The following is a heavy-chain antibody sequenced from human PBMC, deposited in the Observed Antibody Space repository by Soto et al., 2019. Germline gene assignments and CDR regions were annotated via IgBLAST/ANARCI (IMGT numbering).Heavy chain of an antibody. J-gene: IGHJ6*02. V-gene: IGHV3-9*01. CDR1: GFTFDNYA. CDR2: ISWNSNTI. Sequence: PGGSLRLSCAASGFTFDNYAMHWVRQAPGKGLEWVSGISWNSNTIAYADSVKGRFTISRDNAKNSLYLQMNSLRAEDTAVYYCARSSHCSGGSCRPNYYYYYGMDVWGQGTTVTVSS. CDR3: ARSSHCSGGSCRPNYYYYYGMDV. D-gene: IGHD2-15*01.